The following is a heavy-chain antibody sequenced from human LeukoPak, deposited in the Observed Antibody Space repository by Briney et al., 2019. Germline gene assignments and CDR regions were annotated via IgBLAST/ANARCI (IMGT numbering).Heavy chain of an antibody. J-gene: IGHJ5*02. CDR2: IYYSGST. CDR3: ARSTYCSGGSCSHNWFDP. D-gene: IGHD2-15*01. CDR1: GGSISSSSYY. Sequence: SETLSLTCTVSGGSISSSSYYWGWIRQPPGKGLEWIGSIYYSGSTYYNPSLKSRVTISVDTSKNQFSLKLSSVTAADTAVYYCARSTYCSGGSCSHNWFDPWGQGTLVTVSS. V-gene: IGHV4-39*07.